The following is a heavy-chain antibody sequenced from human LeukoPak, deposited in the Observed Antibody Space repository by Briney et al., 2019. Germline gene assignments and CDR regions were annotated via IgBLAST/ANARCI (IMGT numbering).Heavy chain of an antibody. J-gene: IGHJ4*02. CDR2: VNPSGGST. CDR3: ARAGLLVGGFDY. D-gene: IGHD2-21*02. V-gene: IGHV1-46*01. Sequence: ASVKVSCKTSGYTFTSYYMHWVRQAPGQGLEWMGIVNPSGGSTSYAQKFQGRVTMTRDTSTSTLYMELSSLGSEDTAVYYCARAGLLVGGFDYWGQGTLVTVSS. CDR1: GYTFTSYY.